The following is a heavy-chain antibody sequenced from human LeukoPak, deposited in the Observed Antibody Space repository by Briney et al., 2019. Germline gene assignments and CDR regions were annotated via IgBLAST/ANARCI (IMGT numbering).Heavy chain of an antibody. Sequence: PGGSPRLSCAASGFTFTSYGMHWVRQAPGKGLEWVAVISGDGSTTYCTDSVKGRFTVSRDNSKNTLYLQMDSLRTEDTAVYYCAKKVAGGSATYGMGVWGQGTTVTVSS. V-gene: IGHV3-30*18. CDR1: GFTFTSYG. CDR3: AKKVAGGSATYGMGV. J-gene: IGHJ6*02. CDR2: ISGDGSTT. D-gene: IGHD6-19*01.